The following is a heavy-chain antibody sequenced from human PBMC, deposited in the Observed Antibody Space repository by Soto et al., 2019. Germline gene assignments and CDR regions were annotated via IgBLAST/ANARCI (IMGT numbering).Heavy chain of an antibody. CDR1: GGSISSGGYY. V-gene: IGHV4-31*03. CDR2: IYYSGST. J-gene: IGHJ5*02. D-gene: IGHD2-2*01. Sequence: SETLSLTCTVSGGSISSGGYYWSWIRQHPGKGLEWIGYIYYSGSTYYNPSLKSRVTISVDTTKNQFSLQLKFMTAADTPVYYCAKLSCTSSTCYFPGWFDPWGQGTLVTVSS. CDR3: AKLSCTSSTCYFPGWFDP.